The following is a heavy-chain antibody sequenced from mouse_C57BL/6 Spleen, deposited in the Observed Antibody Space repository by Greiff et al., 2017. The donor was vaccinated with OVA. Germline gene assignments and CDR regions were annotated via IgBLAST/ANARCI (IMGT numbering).Heavy chain of an antibody. CDR3: ARGGVYYFDY. Sequence: DVHLVESGGGLVKPGGSLKLSCAASGFTFSSYAMSWVRQTPEKRLEWVATISDGGSYTYYPDNVKGRFTISRDNAKNNLYLQMSHLKSEDTAMYYCARGGVYYFDYWGQGTTLTVSS. V-gene: IGHV5-4*01. CDR2: ISDGGSYT. J-gene: IGHJ2*01. CDR1: GFTFSSYA.